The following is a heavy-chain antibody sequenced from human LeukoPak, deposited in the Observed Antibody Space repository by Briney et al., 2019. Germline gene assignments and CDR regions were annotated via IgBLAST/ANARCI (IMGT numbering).Heavy chain of an antibody. CDR1: GFTFSSYS. V-gene: IGHV3-21*01. D-gene: IGHD3-22*01. J-gene: IGHJ4*02. Sequence: GGSLRLSCAASGFTFSSYSMNWVRQAPGKGLEWVSSISSSSSYIYYADSVKGRFTISRDNAKNSLYLQMNSLRAEDTAVYYCARYDSSGYYYPYYFDYWGQGTLVTVSS. CDR3: ARYDSSGYYYPYYFDY. CDR2: ISSSSSYI.